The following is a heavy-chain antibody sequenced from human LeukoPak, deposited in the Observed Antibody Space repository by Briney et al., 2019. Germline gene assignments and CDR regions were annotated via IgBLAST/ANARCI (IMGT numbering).Heavy chain of an antibody. CDR2: ISTSGSP. Sequence: TLSLTCTVSGASISSGSYYWIWIRQAAEKGLEWIGRISTSGSPNYNPSLKSRVTISVDASKNQFSLKLSSVTAADTAVYYCARKNYFDPRKRSFDYWGQGTLVTVSS. J-gene: IGHJ4*02. CDR1: GASISSGSYY. D-gene: IGHD3-22*01. CDR3: ARKNYFDPRKRSFDY. V-gene: IGHV4-61*02.